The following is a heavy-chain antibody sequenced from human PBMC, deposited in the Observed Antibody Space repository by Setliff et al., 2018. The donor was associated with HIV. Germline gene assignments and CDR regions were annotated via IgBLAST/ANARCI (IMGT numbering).Heavy chain of an antibody. CDR2: INAGNGNT. J-gene: IGHJ1*01. Sequence: VSCKASGYTFTSYDINWVRQATGQGLEWMGWINAGNGNTKYSQRFQGRVTITRDTSASTAYMELRSLRSDDTAVYYCARLSRIAAVYFHHWGQGTLVTVS. CDR1: GYTFTSYD. V-gene: IGHV1-3*01. D-gene: IGHD6-25*01. CDR3: ARLSRIAAVYFHH.